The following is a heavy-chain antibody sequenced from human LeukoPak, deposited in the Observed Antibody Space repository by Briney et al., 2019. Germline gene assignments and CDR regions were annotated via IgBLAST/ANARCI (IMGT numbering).Heavy chain of an antibody. CDR1: GSTFTTYA. CDR3: ARDVGRDTITTEIEY. CDR2: ISSDGNKK. J-gene: IGHJ4*02. V-gene: IGHV3-30-3*01. Sequence: GGSLRLSCATSGSTFTTYAMQWVRQAPGKGLEWVAVISSDGNKKNYADSVKGRFTISKDSSKNTLYLQMNTLRAEDTALYYCARDVGRDTITTEIEYWGQGTLVTVSS. D-gene: IGHD4-11*01.